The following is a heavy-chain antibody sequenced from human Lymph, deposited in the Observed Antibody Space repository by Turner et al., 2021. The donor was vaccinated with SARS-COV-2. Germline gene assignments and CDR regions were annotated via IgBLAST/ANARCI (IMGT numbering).Heavy chain of an antibody. D-gene: IGHD1-26*01. CDR3: ARGRLDSFGGGYYSWFDP. V-gene: IGHV1-69*04. CDR2: IIPILGIA. Sequence: QVQLVQSGAEVKKPGSSVQVSCKASGGTFSSYAINWVRQAPGQGLEWRGKIIPILGIANYAQKFQGRVTITADKSTSTAYMELSSLRSEDTAVYYCARGRLDSFGGGYYSWFDPWGQGTLVTVSS. CDR1: GGTFSSYA. J-gene: IGHJ5*02.